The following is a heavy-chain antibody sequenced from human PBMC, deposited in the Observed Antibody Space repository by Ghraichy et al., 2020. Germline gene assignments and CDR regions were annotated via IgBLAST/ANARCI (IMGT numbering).Heavy chain of an antibody. D-gene: IGHD3-10*01. J-gene: IGHJ4*02. CDR3: VKAYGTGSYYNPLES. CDR1: GFTFDNYA. Sequence: GGSLRLSCATSGFTFDNYAIHWVRQAPGKGLEWVSGISWNSDTLGYADSVKGRFTISRDSAKKSVYLQMNSLRVEDSALYYCVKAYGTGSYYNPLESWAQGTLVTVSS. V-gene: IGHV3-9*01. CDR2: ISWNSDTL.